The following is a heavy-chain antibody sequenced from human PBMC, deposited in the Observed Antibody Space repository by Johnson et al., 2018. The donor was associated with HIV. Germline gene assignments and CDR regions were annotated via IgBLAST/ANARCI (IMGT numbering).Heavy chain of an antibody. V-gene: IGHV3-15*01. CDR3: ARRRVAGDDAFDM. D-gene: IGHD6-19*01. Sequence: VQLVESGGGLVQPGGSLRLSCAVSGFTFSDAWMSWVRQAPGKGLEWVGRIKSKTDGGTTDYAAPVKGRFTISRYDSKNTLYLQMNSLRGEDTAMYYCARRRVAGDDAFDMWGQGTMVTVSS. CDR1: GFTFSDAW. CDR2: IKSKTDGGTT. J-gene: IGHJ3*02.